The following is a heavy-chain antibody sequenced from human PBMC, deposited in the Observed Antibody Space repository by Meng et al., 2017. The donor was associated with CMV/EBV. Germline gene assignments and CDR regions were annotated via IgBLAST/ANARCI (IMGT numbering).Heavy chain of an antibody. D-gene: IGHD6-19*01. CDR1: GGSISSSSYY. V-gene: IGHV4-39*01. CDR3: ARLRIAVAGDFDY. J-gene: IGHJ4*02. CDR2: IYYSGST. Sequence: SETLSLTCTVSGGSISSSSYYWGWIRQPPGKGLEWIGSIYYSGSTYYNLSLKSRVTISVDTSKNQFSLKLSSVTAADTAVYYCARLRIAVAGDFDYWGQGTLVTVSS.